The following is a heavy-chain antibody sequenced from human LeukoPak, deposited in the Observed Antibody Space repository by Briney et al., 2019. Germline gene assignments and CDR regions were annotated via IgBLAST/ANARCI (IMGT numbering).Heavy chain of an antibody. D-gene: IGHD2-21*02. Sequence: SETLSLTCTVSGGSISNYYWSWIRQPPGKGLECIGYLYYSGSTNYNPSLKSRVTISVDTSKNQFSLKLSSVTAADTAVYYCARVNTYCGGDCYTFDYWGQGTLVTVSS. CDR1: GGSISNYY. V-gene: IGHV4-59*01. J-gene: IGHJ4*02. CDR2: LYYSGST. CDR3: ARVNTYCGGDCYTFDY.